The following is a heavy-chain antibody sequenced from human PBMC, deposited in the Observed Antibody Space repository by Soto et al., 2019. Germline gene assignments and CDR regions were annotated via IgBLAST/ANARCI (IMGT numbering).Heavy chain of an antibody. CDR3: ARRGYGSRWPNVYMDV. CDR2: IDPSDSYT. J-gene: IGHJ6*03. Sequence: GESLKISCKGSGYSFTSYWISWVRQMPGKGLEWMGRIDPSDSYTNYSPSFQGHVTISADKSISTAYLQWSSLRAEDMALYYCARRGYGSRWPNVYMDVWGKGTTVTVSS. CDR1: GYSFTSYW. D-gene: IGHD6-13*01. V-gene: IGHV5-10-1*01.